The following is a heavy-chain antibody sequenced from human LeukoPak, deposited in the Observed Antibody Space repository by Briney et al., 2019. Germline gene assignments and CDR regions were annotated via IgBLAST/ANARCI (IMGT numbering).Heavy chain of an antibody. D-gene: IGHD4-17*01. CDR2: INHSGST. CDR1: GGSFSGYY. CDR3: ARTTATPWQPKNPYFDY. V-gene: IGHV4-34*01. J-gene: IGHJ4*02. Sequence: SETLSLTCAVCGGSFSGYYWSWIRQPPGKGLEWIGEINHSGSTNYNPSLKSRVTISVDRSKIQFSLKLSSVTAADTAVYYCARTTATPWQPKNPYFDYWGQGTLVTVSS.